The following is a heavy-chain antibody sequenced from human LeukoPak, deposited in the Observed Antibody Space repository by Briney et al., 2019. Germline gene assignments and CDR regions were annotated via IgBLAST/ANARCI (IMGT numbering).Heavy chain of an antibody. CDR1: GYSFTNFG. J-gene: IGHJ6*02. Sequence: GASVKVSCKASGYSFTNFGVTWVRQAPGQGLEWMGWISGYGDTNYAQRFQGRVTMTTDSSTSTGYMELKNLRSDDTATFCCVRAPADPLRPFGMNVWGQGTTVIVSS. V-gene: IGHV1-18*01. CDR2: ISGYGDT. D-gene: IGHD3-16*01. CDR3: VRAPADPLRPFGMNV.